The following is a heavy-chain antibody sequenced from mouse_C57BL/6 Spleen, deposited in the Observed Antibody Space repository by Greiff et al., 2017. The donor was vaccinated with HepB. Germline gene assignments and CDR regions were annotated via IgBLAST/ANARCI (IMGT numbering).Heavy chain of an antibody. V-gene: IGHV5-17*01. CDR1: GFTFSDYG. Sequence: EVKLMESGGGLVKPGGSLKLSCAASGFTFSDYGMHWVRQAPEKGLEWVAYISSGSSTIYYADTVKGRFTISRDNAKNTLFLLMTSLRSEDTAMYYCARGYYSPWFAYWGQGTLVTVSA. CDR3: ARGYYSPWFAY. CDR2: ISSGSSTI. J-gene: IGHJ3*01. D-gene: IGHD2-12*01.